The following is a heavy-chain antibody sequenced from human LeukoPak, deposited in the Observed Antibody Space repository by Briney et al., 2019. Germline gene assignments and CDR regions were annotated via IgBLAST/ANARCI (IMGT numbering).Heavy chain of an antibody. J-gene: IGHJ4*02. CDR2: IYPGDSDT. D-gene: IGHD2-15*01. V-gene: IGHV5-51*01. CDR1: GYSFTSYW. Sequence: PGESLKISCKGSGYSFTSYWIGWLRQMPEKGLEWMGIIYPGDSDTRYSPSFQGQVTISADKSINTAYLQWSSLRASDTAMYYCASRYCSGGTCYLNWGQGTLVTVSS. CDR3: ASRYCSGGTCYLN.